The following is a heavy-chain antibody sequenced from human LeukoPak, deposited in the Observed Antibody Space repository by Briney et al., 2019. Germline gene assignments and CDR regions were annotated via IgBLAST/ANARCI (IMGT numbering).Heavy chain of an antibody. D-gene: IGHD3-22*01. CDR3: ARGRRGRYYDISRYNYFDY. J-gene: IGHJ4*02. V-gene: IGHV4-59*11. Sequence: SETLSLTCTVSGGSISSHDWGWIRQPPGKGLEWIGYIYDSGSTTYNPSLKSRVTILVDTSKDQVSLKLSSVTAADAAVYYCARGRRGRYYDISRYNYFDYWGQGTLVSVSS. CDR2: IYDSGST. CDR1: GGSISSHD.